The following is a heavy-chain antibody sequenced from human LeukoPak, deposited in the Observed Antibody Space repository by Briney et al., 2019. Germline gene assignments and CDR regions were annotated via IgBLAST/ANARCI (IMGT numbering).Heavy chain of an antibody. Sequence: GGSLRLSCAASGFTFSSYSMNWVRQAPGEGLEWVSSISSSSRYIYYADSVKGRFTISRDNAKNSLYLQMNSLRAEDTAVYYCARDLPSYYYGSGSPDYWGQGTLVTVSS. D-gene: IGHD3-10*01. CDR2: ISSSSRYI. CDR1: GFTFSSYS. CDR3: ARDLPSYYYGSGSPDY. J-gene: IGHJ4*02. V-gene: IGHV3-21*01.